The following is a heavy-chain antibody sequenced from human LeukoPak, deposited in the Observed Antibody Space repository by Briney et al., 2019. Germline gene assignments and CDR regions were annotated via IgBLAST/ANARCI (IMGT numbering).Heavy chain of an antibody. V-gene: IGHV3-48*04. Sequence: GGSLRLSCAASGFTFSSYSINWVRQAPGKGLEWVSYISSSSSTIYYADSVKGRFTISRDNAKNSLYLQMNSLRAEDTAVYYCARDSGSSGWYGAYFDYWGQGTLVTVSS. D-gene: IGHD6-19*01. CDR1: GFTFSSYS. J-gene: IGHJ4*02. CDR2: ISSSSSTI. CDR3: ARDSGSSGWYGAYFDY.